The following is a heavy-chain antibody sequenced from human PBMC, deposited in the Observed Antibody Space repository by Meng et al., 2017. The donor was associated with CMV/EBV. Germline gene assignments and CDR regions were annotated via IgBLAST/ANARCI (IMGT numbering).Heavy chain of an antibody. Sequence: SSSSRSYEWSWIRQPPGKGLEWIGSIYYSGSTYYNPTLKSRVTISVDTSKNQFSLKLSSVTAADTAVYYCASGPYYDFWSGYYTFDYWGQGTLVTVSS. CDR3: ASGPYYDFWSGYYTFDY. D-gene: IGHD3-3*01. V-gene: IGHV4-39*07. CDR1: SSSSRSYE. CDR2: IYYSGST. J-gene: IGHJ4*02.